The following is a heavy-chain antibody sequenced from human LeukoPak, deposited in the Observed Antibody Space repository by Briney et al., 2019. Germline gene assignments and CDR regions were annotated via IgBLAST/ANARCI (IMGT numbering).Heavy chain of an antibody. CDR2: SRNKAKSYTT. CDR1: GFTFSDHF. V-gene: IGHV3-72*01. D-gene: IGHD6-19*01. J-gene: IGHJ4*02. Sequence: PGGSLSLSCAVSGFTFSDHFLDWVRQAPGKGLEWVSRSRNKAKSYTTEYAASVKGRFTISRDDSKNSLYLQMNNLRTEDTAVYYCVRVGSVAGSDYLDYWGQGTLVTVSS. CDR3: VRVGSVAGSDYLDY.